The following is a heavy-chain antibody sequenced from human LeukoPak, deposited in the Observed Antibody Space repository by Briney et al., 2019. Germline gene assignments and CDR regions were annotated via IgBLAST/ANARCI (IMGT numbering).Heavy chain of an antibody. CDR3: ARSMAASGSYYDY. D-gene: IGHD1-26*01. J-gene: IGHJ4*02. CDR1: GFTDSSNY. V-gene: IGHV3-66*02. CDR2: IYSGGST. Sequence: GGSLRLSCAASGFTDSSNYMSWVRQAPGKGLEWVSVIYSGGSTYYADSVKGRFTISRDNSKNTLYLQMNSLRAEDTAVYYCARSMAASGSYYDYWGQGTLVTVSS.